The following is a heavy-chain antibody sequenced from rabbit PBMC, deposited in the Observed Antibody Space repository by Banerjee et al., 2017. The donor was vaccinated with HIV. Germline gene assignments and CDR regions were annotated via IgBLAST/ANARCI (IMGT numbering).Heavy chain of an antibody. CDR3: ARDSSSSFSSYGMDL. J-gene: IGHJ6*01. Sequence: QEQLVESGGGLVKPEGSPTLTCKASAFSFSDRDVMCWVRQAPGKGLEWIACIDAGSSGFTYFASWAKGRFTCSKTSSTTATLQMTRLTVADTATYFCARDSSSSFSSYGMDLWGPGTLVTVS. V-gene: IGHV1S45*01. D-gene: IGHD1-1*01. CDR1: AFSFSDRDV. CDR2: IDAGSSGFT.